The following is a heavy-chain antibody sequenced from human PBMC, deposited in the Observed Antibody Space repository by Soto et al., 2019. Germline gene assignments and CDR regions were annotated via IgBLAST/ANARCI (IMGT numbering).Heavy chain of an antibody. J-gene: IGHJ4*02. CDR2: ISAYNGNT. CDR3: ARDRNYYDSSGYYGY. D-gene: IGHD3-22*01. V-gene: IGHV1-18*01. CDR1: GYTFTSYG. Sequence: ASVKVSCKASGYTFTSYGISWVRQAPGQGLEWMGWISAYNGNTNYAQKLQGRVTMTTDTSTSTACMELRSLRSDDTALYYCARDRNYYDSSGYYGYRGQGTLVTACS.